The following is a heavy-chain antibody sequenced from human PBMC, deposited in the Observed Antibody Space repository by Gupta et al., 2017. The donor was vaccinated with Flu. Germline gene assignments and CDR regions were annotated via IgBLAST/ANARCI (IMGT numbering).Heavy chain of an antibody. CDR2: MSCNSGGT. D-gene: IGHD6-13*01. Sequence: QVQRVQPGAEVKRPGASLKVSCKVSGSICTDYCMHWVRQAPGQGPEWMGWMSCNSGGTFYAQNVKGRFIMTRDRSGSSVYLELNGLKADDTAIYYCAKEPIARNDGYFDNWGQGTLVAVSS. CDR1: GSICTDYC. J-gene: IGHJ4*02. CDR3: AKEPIARNDGYFDN. V-gene: IGHV1-2*02.